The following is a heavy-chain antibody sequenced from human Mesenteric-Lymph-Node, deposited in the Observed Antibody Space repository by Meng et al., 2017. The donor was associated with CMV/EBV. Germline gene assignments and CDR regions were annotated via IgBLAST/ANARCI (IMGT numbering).Heavy chain of an antibody. D-gene: IGHD2-2*02. CDR1: GFTFRSHA. Sequence: GESLKISCAASGFTFRSHAMHWVRQAPGKGLVWGAVISYDGSNKYYADSVKGRFTISSDNSKNTLYLQMNSLRAEDTAVYYCARDDCSSTSCYMRYYYYGMDVWGQGTTVTVSS. V-gene: IGHV3-30*04. J-gene: IGHJ6*02. CDR3: ARDDCSSTSCYMRYYYYGMDV. CDR2: ISYDGSNK.